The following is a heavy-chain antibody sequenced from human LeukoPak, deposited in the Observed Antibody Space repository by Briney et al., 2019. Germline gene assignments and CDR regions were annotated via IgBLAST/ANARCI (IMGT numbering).Heavy chain of an antibody. V-gene: IGHV3-23*01. Sequence: GGSLRLSCAASGFTFSSFAMSWVRQAPGKGLEWVSAINFSGGTTYYADSVKGRFTISRDNSKNTVYLQMNSLRAEDTAVYYCARDYYGSFDPWGQGTLVTVSS. CDR2: INFSGGTT. CDR1: GFTFSSFA. CDR3: ARDYYGSFDP. D-gene: IGHD3-10*01. J-gene: IGHJ5*02.